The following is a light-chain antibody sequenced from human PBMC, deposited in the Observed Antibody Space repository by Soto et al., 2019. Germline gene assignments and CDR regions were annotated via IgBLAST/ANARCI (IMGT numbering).Light chain of an antibody. Sequence: IVMTQSPLSLPVTPGEPASISCRSSQSLLHSNGYNYLDWYLQKPGQSPQLLIYLGSNRASGVPDRFSVSGSGTDFTLKISRVEAEDVGIYYCMQALQNPLTFGGGTKVEIK. CDR3: MQALQNPLT. CDR1: QSLLHSNGYNY. J-gene: IGKJ4*01. CDR2: LGS. V-gene: IGKV2-28*01.